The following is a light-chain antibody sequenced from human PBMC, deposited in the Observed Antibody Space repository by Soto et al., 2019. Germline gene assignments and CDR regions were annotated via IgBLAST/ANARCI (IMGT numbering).Light chain of an antibody. CDR2: KAS. CDR3: QQYYNQYT. Sequence: DIQMTQSPSTLSASVGDRVTITCRASQSISTWLAWYQQKPGKAPKLLISKASTLASGVPSTFSSSGSGTDFTLTISRLQPDDVATYYCQQYYNQYTFGQGTKLEIK. V-gene: IGKV1-5*03. J-gene: IGKJ2*01. CDR1: QSISTW.